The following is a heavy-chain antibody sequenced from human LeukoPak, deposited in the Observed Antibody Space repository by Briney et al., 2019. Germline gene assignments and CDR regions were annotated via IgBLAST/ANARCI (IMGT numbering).Heavy chain of an antibody. CDR3: ARESRSGTSRYYYGMDV. J-gene: IGHJ6*02. D-gene: IGHD2-2*01. CDR1: GGSFSGYY. V-gene: IGHV4-4*07. Sequence: PSETLSLTCAVYGGSFSGYYWSWIRQPAGKGLEWIGRIYTSGSTNYNPSLKSRVTMSVDTSKNQFSLKLSSVTAADTAVYYCARESRSGTSRYYYGMDVWGQGTTVTVSS. CDR2: IYTSGST.